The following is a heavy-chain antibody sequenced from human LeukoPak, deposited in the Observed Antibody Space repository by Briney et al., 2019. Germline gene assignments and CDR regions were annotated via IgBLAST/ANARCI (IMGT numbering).Heavy chain of an antibody. J-gene: IGHJ6*02. CDR1: GFTFGNYA. V-gene: IGHV3-49*04. CDR3: IRNVPDWNYAMVV. Sequence: GGSLRLSCTASGFTFGNYALTWVRQAPGKGLEWLSFIRSKAYGGTTEYAASVKGRFSISRDDSQSIAYLQMNSLKTEDTAVYYCIRNVPDWNYAMVVWGHGTTVTVSS. CDR2: IRSKAYGGTT. D-gene: IGHD3/OR15-3a*01.